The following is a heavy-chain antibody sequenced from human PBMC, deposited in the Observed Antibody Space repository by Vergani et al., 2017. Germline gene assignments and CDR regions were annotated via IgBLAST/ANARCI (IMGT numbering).Heavy chain of an antibody. CDR1: GGSMSGSY. Sequence: QVRLQESGPGLVKPSETLSLTCSVSGGSMSGSYWSWIRQPPGKELECIGYMYHSGSTNYNPTLDTRVTMSGDTSKNKVSLKLNSVTAADTAVYYCGRVADFYGLGSRLLDLWGQGILVTVSS. J-gene: IGHJ5*02. D-gene: IGHD3-10*01. V-gene: IGHV4-59*01. CDR2: MYHSGST. CDR3: GRVADFYGLGSRLLDL.